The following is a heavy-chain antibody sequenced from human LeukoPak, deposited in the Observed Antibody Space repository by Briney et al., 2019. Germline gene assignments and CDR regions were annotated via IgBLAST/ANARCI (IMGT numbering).Heavy chain of an antibody. J-gene: IGHJ4*02. CDR3: ARGNPTYYYDSSGYYRY. D-gene: IGHD3-22*01. Sequence: PSETLSLTCAVYGGSFSGYYWSWIRQPPGKGLEWIGEINHSGSTNYNPSLKSRVTISVDTSKNQFSLKLSSVTAADTAVYYCARGNPTYYYDSSGYYRYWGQGTLVTVSS. CDR2: INHSGST. CDR1: GGSFSGYY. V-gene: IGHV4-34*01.